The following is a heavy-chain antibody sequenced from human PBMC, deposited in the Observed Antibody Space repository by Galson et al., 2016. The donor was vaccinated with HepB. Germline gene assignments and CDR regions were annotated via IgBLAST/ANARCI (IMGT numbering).Heavy chain of an antibody. CDR2: IDTFDGST. D-gene: IGHD2/OR15-2a*01. CDR1: GYTFNRYG. CDR3: ARYCNLASCFGDY. Sequence: SVKVSCKASGYTFNRYGISWVRQAPGQGLEWMGWIDTFDGSTNYAQNVQGRVSMTADTSTNTAFMELRSLRSDDTAVYFCARYCNLASCFGDYWGQGTLVTVSS. J-gene: IGHJ4*02. V-gene: IGHV1-18*01.